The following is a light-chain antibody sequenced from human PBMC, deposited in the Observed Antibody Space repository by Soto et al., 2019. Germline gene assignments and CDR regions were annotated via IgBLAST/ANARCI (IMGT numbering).Light chain of an antibody. Sequence: DSQMTQSPSTLSASVGDRVTITCRASQIFGTWLAWYQQKPGKAPKVLISDVSNLESGVPSRFSRSGSGTEFTRTISSLQPDDCATYCWQQHYGPFGQGTKVEIK. CDR3: QQHYGP. V-gene: IGKV1-5*01. CDR1: QIFGTW. CDR2: DVS. J-gene: IGKJ1*01.